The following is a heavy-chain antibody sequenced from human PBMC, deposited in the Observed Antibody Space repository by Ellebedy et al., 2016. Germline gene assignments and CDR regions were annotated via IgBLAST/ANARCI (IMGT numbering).Heavy chain of an antibody. J-gene: IGHJ4*02. Sequence: GGSLRLSCAASGFTFSDYYMSWIRQAPGKGLEWVSYISSSSSSTNYADSVKGRFNISRDNSKNSLHLRMNSLRAEDTAVYYCARDSYGSGSYSSDWGQGTLVTVSS. V-gene: IGHV3-11*06. CDR3: ARDSYGSGSYSSD. CDR2: ISSSSSST. CDR1: GFTFSDYY. D-gene: IGHD3-10*01.